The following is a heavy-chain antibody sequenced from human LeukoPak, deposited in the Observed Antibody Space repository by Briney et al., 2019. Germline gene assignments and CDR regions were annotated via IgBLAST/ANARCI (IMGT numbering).Heavy chain of an antibody. CDR1: GGSISSYY. J-gene: IGHJ4*02. Sequence: PSETLSLTCTVSGGSISSYYWSWIRQPPGKGLEWIGYIYYSGSTNYNPSLKSRVTISVDTSKNQFSLKLSSVTAADTAVYYCARVVRCGYSGYDYFDYWGQGTLVTVSS. CDR3: ARVVRCGYSGYDYFDY. CDR2: IYYSGST. V-gene: IGHV4-59*01. D-gene: IGHD5-12*01.